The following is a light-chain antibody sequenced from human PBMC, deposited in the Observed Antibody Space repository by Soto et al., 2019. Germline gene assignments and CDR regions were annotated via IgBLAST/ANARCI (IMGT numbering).Light chain of an antibody. CDR1: QSVSSY. J-gene: IGKJ2*01. V-gene: IGKV3-11*01. CDR3: QQRSNWPMYT. Sequence: DIVLTPSPAPLSLSPGERATLSCRASQSVSSYLAWYQQKTGQAPRLLIYDASTRATGIPARFSGSGSGTDFTLTIRSLEPEDFAVYYCQQRSNWPMYTVGQGTKLEIK. CDR2: DAS.